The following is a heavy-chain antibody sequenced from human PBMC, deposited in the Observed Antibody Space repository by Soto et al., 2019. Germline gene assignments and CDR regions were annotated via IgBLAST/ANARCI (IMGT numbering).Heavy chain of an antibody. CDR2: IIPIFGTA. Sequence: SVKVYCKASGGTFSSYAISWVRQAPGQGLEWMGGIIPIFGTANYAQKFQGRVTITADKSTSTAYMELSSLRSEDTAVYYCARNDIAVAGTTFDYWGQGTLVTSPQ. CDR3: ARNDIAVAGTTFDY. V-gene: IGHV1-69*06. CDR1: GGTFSSYA. J-gene: IGHJ4*02. D-gene: IGHD6-19*01.